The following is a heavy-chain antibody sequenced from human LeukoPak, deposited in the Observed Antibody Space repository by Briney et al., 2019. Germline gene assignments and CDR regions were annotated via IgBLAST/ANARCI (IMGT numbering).Heavy chain of an antibody. CDR2: MYTSWST. V-gene: IGHV4-4*07. D-gene: IGHD1-26*01. CDR3: ARDGSGSSGGYFDY. J-gene: IGHJ4*02. CDR1: GVSISTYY. Sequence: SETLSLTCTVSGVSISTYYWSWIRQPAGKGLEWIGRMYTSWSTNYNPSLKSRVPMSVHTSKNHFSLKLSSVTAADTAVYYCARDGSGSSGGYFDYWGQGTLVTVSS.